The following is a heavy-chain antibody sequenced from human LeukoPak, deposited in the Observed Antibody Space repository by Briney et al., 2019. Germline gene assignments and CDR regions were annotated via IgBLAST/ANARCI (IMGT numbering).Heavy chain of an antibody. V-gene: IGHV4-61*05. CDR2: IYYSGST. Sequence: SETLSLTCTVSGGSISSSSYYWGWIRQPPGKGLEWIGYIYYSGSTNYNPSLKSRVTISVDTSKNQFSLKLSSVTAADTAVYYCAGQGDYYGYWGQGTLVTVSS. J-gene: IGHJ4*02. CDR3: AGQGDYYGY. CDR1: GGSISSSSYY.